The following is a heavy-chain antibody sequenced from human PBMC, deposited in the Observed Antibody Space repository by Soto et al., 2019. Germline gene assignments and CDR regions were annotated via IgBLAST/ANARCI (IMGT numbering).Heavy chain of an antibody. CDR2: IIQKFPTG. V-gene: IGHV1-69*06. D-gene: IGHD6-19*01. CDR3: ARDGVRGGWYTCDL. CDR1: GGSFSDYA. J-gene: IGHJ5*02. Sequence: QVQLVQSGTEVKKPGSSVRVSCKVSGGSFSDYAITWVRQAPGQGLEWMGGIIQKFPTGEYAKKFQGTVKMTADKTTSTVYLEVSSLRHEDTAVYYCARDGVRGGWYTCDLGGQGTQVSVPS.